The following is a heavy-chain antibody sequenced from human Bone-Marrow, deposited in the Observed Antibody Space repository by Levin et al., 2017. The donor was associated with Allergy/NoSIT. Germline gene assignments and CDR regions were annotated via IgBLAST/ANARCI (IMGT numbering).Heavy chain of an antibody. CDR2: ISSSGSTI. J-gene: IGHJ4*02. V-gene: IGHV3-11*01. D-gene: IGHD6-6*01. Sequence: LSLTCAASGFTFSDYYMSWIRQAPGKGLEWVSYISSSGSTIYYADSVKGRFTISRDNAKNSLYLQMNSLRAEDTAVYYCARCGIAARRFDYWGQGTLVTVSS. CDR1: GFTFSDYY. CDR3: ARCGIAARRFDY.